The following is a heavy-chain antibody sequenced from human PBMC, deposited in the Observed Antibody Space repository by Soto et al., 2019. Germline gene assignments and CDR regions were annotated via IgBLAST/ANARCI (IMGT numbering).Heavy chain of an antibody. V-gene: IGHV1-3*01. D-gene: IGHD1-20*01. J-gene: IGHJ5*02. CDR1: GYTFATYA. Sequence: QVQLVQSGAEVKKPGASVKVSCKASGYTFATYAIHWVRQAPGEGLDWMGWINPATGNTEYLEKVQDRVTLTRDTSATTAYMELRGLRFEDTAVYYCASRYKSDGWIETWGQGTLVTVSS. CDR3: ASRYKSDGWIET. CDR2: INPATGNT.